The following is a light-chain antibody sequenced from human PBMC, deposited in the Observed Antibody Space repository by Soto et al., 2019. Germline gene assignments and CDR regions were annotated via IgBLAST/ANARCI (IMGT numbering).Light chain of an antibody. Sequence: EIVLTQSPGTLSLSPGERATLSCRASQSVRSSYLAWYQQKPGQAPRLLIYDASSRATGIPDRFSGSGSGTDVTLTISRLEPEDFAVYYCQHYGNSPRYTFGQGTKLEIK. CDR3: QHYGNSPRYT. CDR1: QSVRSSY. CDR2: DAS. V-gene: IGKV3-20*01. J-gene: IGKJ2*01.